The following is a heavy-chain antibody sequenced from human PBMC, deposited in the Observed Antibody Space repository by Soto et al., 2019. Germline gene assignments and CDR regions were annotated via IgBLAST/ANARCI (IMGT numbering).Heavy chain of an antibody. CDR1: GGTFSSYA. J-gene: IGHJ4*02. CDR3: AGAPEDYYDSSGFDYFDY. D-gene: IGHD3-22*01. V-gene: IGHV1-69*01. Sequence: QVQLVQSGAEVKKPGSSVKVSCKASGGTFSSYAISWVRQAPGQGLEWMGGIIPIFGTANYAQKFQGRVTITADESTSTAYMELSSLRSEDTAVYYCAGAPEDYYDSSGFDYFDYWGQGTLVTVSS. CDR2: IIPIFGTA.